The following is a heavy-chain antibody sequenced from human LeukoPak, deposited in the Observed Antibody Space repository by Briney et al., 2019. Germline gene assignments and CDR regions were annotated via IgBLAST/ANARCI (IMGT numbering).Heavy chain of an antibody. CDR1: GFTFSSYS. CDR3: ARDSRRSYLDY. Sequence: GGSLRLSCAASGFTFSSYSMNWVRQAPGKGPEWVSYISSSSSTIYYADSVKGRFTISRDNAKNSLYLQMNSLRAEDTAVYYCARDSRRSYLDYWGQGTLVTVSS. CDR2: ISSSSSTI. J-gene: IGHJ4*02. V-gene: IGHV3-48*01.